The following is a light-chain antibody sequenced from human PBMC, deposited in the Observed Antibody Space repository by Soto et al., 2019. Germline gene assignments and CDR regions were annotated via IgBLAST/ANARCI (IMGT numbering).Light chain of an antibody. V-gene: IGKV3-20*01. CDR3: QQYGNSRT. CDR2: GAS. Sequence: EIVLTQSPGTLSLSPGERATLSCRASQSFSNNYLAWYQQKPGQAPRLLIYGASARATGIPDRFSASGSGTDFTLTITRLVPEDFAVYYCQQYGNSRTFGQGTKVEIK. CDR1: QSFSNNY. J-gene: IGKJ1*01.